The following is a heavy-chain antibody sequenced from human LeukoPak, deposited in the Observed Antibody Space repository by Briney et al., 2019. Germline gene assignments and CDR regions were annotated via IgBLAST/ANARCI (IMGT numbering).Heavy chain of an antibody. J-gene: IGHJ5*02. CDR3: ARASGSGYYTDWFDP. D-gene: IGHD3-3*01. Sequence: SETLSLTCTVSGGSISTYYWSWIRQPPGKGLEWIGYIYYSGSTNYDPSLKSRVTISVDMSKNEFSLKLTSVTAADTAVYYCARASGSGYYTDWFDPWGQGTLVTVSS. V-gene: IGHV4-59*01. CDR1: GGSISTYY. CDR2: IYYSGST.